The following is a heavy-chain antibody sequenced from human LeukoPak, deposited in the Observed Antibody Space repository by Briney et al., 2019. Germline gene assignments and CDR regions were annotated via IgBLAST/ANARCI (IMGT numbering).Heavy chain of an antibody. Sequence: SETLSLTCTVSGGSISSSSYYWGWIRQPPGKGLEWIGSIHYSGITYYNPSLKSRVTISVDTSKNQLSLKLSSVTAADTTVYYCAKNSGDYPLDYWGQGTLVTVSS. J-gene: IGHJ4*02. CDR2: IHYSGIT. D-gene: IGHD1-26*01. CDR1: GGSISSSSYY. CDR3: AKNSGDYPLDY. V-gene: IGHV4-39*01.